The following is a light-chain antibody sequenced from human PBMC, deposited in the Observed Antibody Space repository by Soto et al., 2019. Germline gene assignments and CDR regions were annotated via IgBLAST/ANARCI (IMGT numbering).Light chain of an antibody. CDR3: QKSFRSPYT. Sequence: IQMTQSPSSLSAFVGVRVTVTCRASQSINIYLNRYQQRPGKSPTLLIYGASSLQSGVASRCSDGGSRPDFTLTISSLQPESFDTYYRQKSFRSPYTFRQGTMLEIK. CDR1: QSINIY. J-gene: IGKJ2*01. CDR2: GAS. V-gene: IGKV1-39*01.